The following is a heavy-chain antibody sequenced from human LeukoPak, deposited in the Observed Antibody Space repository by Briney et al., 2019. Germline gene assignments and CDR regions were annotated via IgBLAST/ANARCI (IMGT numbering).Heavy chain of an antibody. J-gene: IGHJ4*02. CDR1: GFTVSSNY. CDR3: ARHRRDGYEVLYFDY. V-gene: IGHV3-53*01. Sequence: GGSLRLSCAASGFTVSSNYMSWVRQAPGKGLEWVSVIYSGGSTYYADSVKGRFTISRDNSKNTLYLQMNSLRAEDTAVYYCARHRRDGYEVLYFDYWGQGTLVTVSS. CDR2: IYSGGST. D-gene: IGHD5-24*01.